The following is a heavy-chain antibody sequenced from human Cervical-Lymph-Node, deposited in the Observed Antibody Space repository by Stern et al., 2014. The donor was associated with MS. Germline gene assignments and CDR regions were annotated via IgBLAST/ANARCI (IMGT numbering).Heavy chain of an antibody. CDR1: GDSITNTRYY. D-gene: IGHD3-16*01. CDR3: ATHGGDGPKSGWFDP. V-gene: IGHV4-39*01. CDR2: IYHTGNT. Sequence: QVQLQESGPGLVKPSETLSLTCTVSGDSITNTRYYWGWIRQPPGKGLEWIESIYHTGNTLYNPSLKSRVTVSIDTSKNQFSLKLTSVTAADTAVYYCATHGGDGPKSGWFDPWGQGTLVTVSS. J-gene: IGHJ5*02.